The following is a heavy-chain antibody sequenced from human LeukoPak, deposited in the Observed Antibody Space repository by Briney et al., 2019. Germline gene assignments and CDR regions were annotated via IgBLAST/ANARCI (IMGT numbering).Heavy chain of an antibody. Sequence: SETLSLTCAVYGGSFSGYYWSWIRQPPGKGLEWIGYIYYSGSTNYNPSLKSRVTISVDTSKNQFSLKLSSVTAADTAVYYCARGGDGYKFPDAFDIWGQGTMVTVSS. CDR1: GGSFSGYY. CDR3: ARGGDGYKFPDAFDI. J-gene: IGHJ3*02. D-gene: IGHD5-24*01. V-gene: IGHV4-59*01. CDR2: IYYSGST.